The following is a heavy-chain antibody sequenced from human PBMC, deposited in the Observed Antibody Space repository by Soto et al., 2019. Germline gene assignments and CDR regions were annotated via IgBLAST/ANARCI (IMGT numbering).Heavy chain of an antibody. CDR1: GGTFSSYA. CDR2: IIPIFGTA. V-gene: IGHV1-69*06. CDR3: ARVRINIAARPFDY. D-gene: IGHD6-6*01. Sequence: QVQLVQSGAEVKKPGSSVKVSCKASGGTFSSYAISWVRQAPGQGLEWMGGIIPIFGTANYAQKFQGRVTITADKSTSTAYMELRSLRSDDTAVYYCARVRINIAARPFDYWGQGTLVTVSS. J-gene: IGHJ4*02.